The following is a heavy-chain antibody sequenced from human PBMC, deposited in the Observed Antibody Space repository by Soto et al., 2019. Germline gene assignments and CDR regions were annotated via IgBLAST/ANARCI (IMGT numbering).Heavy chain of an antibody. CDR2: IYYSGST. Sequence: SETLSLTCTVSGGSVSSYYWSWIRQPPGKALEWVGYIYYSGSTNYNPSLKSRATMSVDTSKNQISLKLNSVTSADSAVYYCARVWVTLRGISNWFDPWGQGTLVTVYS. V-gene: IGHV4-59*02. J-gene: IGHJ5*02. CDR1: GGSVSSYY. CDR3: ARVWVTLRGISNWFDP. D-gene: IGHD3-16*01.